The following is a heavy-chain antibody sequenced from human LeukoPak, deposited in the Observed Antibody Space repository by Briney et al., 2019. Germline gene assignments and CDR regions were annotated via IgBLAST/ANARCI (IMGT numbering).Heavy chain of an antibody. CDR3: AKDPRGAYYDILTGYNFDY. CDR2: ISGSGGST. V-gene: IGHV3-23*01. Sequence: GGSLRLSCAASGFTFSSYAMSWVRQAPGKGLEWVSAISGSGGSTYYADSVKGRFTISRDNSKNTLYLQMNSLRAEDTAVYYCAKDPRGAYYDILTGYNFDYWGQGTLVTVSS. CDR1: GFTFSSYA. J-gene: IGHJ4*02. D-gene: IGHD3-9*01.